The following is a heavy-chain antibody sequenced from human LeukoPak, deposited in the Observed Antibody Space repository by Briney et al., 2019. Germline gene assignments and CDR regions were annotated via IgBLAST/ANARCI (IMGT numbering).Heavy chain of an antibody. V-gene: IGHV1-46*01. J-gene: IGHJ6*03. CDR3: ARTFYYGSGRARYTDV. D-gene: IGHD3-10*01. CDR2: INPSGGST. Sequence: ASVKVSCKASGYIFTSSYIHWVRQAPGQGLEWMGMINPSGGSTGYAQKFQGRVTMTRDMSTSTVYMELSSLRSDDTAMYYCARTFYYGSGRARYTDVWGKGTTVTVSS. CDR1: GYIFTSSY.